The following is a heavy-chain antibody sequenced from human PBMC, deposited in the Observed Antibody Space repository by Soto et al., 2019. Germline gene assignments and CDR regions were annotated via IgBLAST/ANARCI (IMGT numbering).Heavy chain of an antibody. CDR2: ITPMFGTP. D-gene: IGHD3-22*01. V-gene: IGHV1-69*13. Sequence: SXKFSCEACGGTFSRYTITWVRQAPGQGLEWMGGITPMFGTPNYAQKFQGRVTITADESTSTAYMELSSLRSEDTAMYYCARDGTLYDSSAYYYLYWGQGTLVTVSS. J-gene: IGHJ4*02. CDR3: ARDGTLYDSSAYYYLY. CDR1: GGTFSRYT.